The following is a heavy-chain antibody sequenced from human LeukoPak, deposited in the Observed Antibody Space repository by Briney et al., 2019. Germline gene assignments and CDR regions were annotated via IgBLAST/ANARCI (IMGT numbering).Heavy chain of an antibody. V-gene: IGHV1-2*02. D-gene: IGHD6-13*01. Sequence: GASVKVSCKASGYTFTGYYMYWVRQDPGQGLEWMGWINPNSGGTNYAQKFQGRVTMTRDTSISTAYMELSRLRSDDTAVYYCARDDPYSSSWYDGPLPDYWGQGTLVTVSS. CDR2: INPNSGGT. CDR1: GYTFTGYY. J-gene: IGHJ4*02. CDR3: ARDDPYSSSWYDGPLPDY.